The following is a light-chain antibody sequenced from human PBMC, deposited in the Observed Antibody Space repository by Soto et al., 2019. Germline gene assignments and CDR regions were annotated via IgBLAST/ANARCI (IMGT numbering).Light chain of an antibody. Sequence: QSVLTQPPSTSGTPGQRVTISCSGSSSSIGSNTVNWYQQLPGTAPKLLIYRNNQRPSGVPDRFSGSKSGTSASLAISGLQSEDEADYYCAAWDGSLKGYVFATGTKVTVL. CDR2: RNN. V-gene: IGLV1-44*01. CDR3: AAWDGSLKGYV. J-gene: IGLJ1*01. CDR1: SSSIGSNT.